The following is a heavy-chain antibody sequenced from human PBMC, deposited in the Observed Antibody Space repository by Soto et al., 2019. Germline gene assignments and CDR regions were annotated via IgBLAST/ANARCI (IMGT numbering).Heavy chain of an antibody. D-gene: IGHD3-22*01. CDR2: ISYDGSNK. CDR3: AKDFDYDSSGYNWCDP. CDR1: GFTFSSYG. J-gene: IGHJ5*02. Sequence: QVQLVESGGGVVQPGRSLRLSCAASGFTFSSYGMHWVRQAPGKGLEWVAVISYDGSNKYYADSVKGRFTISRDNSQNTLYLQMNSLRAEDTAVYYCAKDFDYDSSGYNWCDPWGQGTLVTVSS. V-gene: IGHV3-30*18.